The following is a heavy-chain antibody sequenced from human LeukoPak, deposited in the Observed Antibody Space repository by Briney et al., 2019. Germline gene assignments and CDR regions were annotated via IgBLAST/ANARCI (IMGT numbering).Heavy chain of an antibody. CDR1: GFTVSSNY. Sequence: PGGSLRLSCVASGFTVSSNYMSWVRQAPGKGLEWVSVIYSGGSTYYADSVKGRFTISRDNSKNTLYLQMNSLRAEDTAVYYCARHSRGGWYVFDYWGQGTLVTVSS. V-gene: IGHV3-66*04. CDR3: ARHSRGGWYVFDY. J-gene: IGHJ4*02. D-gene: IGHD2-15*01. CDR2: IYSGGST.